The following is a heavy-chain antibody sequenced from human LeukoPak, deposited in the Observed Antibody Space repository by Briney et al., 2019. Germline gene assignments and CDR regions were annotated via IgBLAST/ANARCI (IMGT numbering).Heavy chain of an antibody. D-gene: IGHD6-13*01. CDR2: IYPGDSES. CDR3: ARRYSSSWFFDS. Sequence: GEPLKISGKDSGYSFTSHWFAWVGQLPGKGLGWMGNIYPGDSESRYGPSFQGQVTISADKSISTVYLEWSSLKASDTAMYYCARRYSSSWFFDSWGQGTLVTVSS. J-gene: IGHJ4*02. CDR1: GYSFTSHW. V-gene: IGHV5-51*01.